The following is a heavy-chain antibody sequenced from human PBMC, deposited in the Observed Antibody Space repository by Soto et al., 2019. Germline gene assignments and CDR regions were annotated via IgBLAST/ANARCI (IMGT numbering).Heavy chain of an antibody. CDR2: IYYSGST. Sequence: SERLPLTWTPAGSTDSSGKCFCSWILQPRGKGRERIAYIYYSGSTYYNPSLKSRVTISVDTFKNQFSLKLSSVTSAYTAVYYCARFVFWXGYASSRVRSDYYGMDVWGQGTTGSVSS. CDR3: ARFVFWXGYASSRVRSDYYGMDV. D-gene: IGHD3-3*01. V-gene: IGHV4-30-4*08. CDR1: GSTDSSGKCF. J-gene: IGHJ6*02.